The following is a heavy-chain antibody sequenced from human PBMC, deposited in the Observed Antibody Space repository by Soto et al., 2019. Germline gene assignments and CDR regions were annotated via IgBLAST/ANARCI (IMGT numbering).Heavy chain of an antibody. D-gene: IGHD3-9*01. CDR2: ISAYNGNT. J-gene: IGHJ5*02. V-gene: IGHV1-18*01. CDR3: ARDVKGLRYFDWLPPGGFDP. CDR1: GYTFTSYG. Sequence: QVQLVQSGAEVKKPGASVKVSCKASGYTFTSYGIIWVRQAPGQGLEWMGWISAYNGNTNYAQKLQGRVTMTTDTSTSTAYMELRSLRSDDTAVYYCARDVKGLRYFDWLPPGGFDPWGQGTLVTVSS.